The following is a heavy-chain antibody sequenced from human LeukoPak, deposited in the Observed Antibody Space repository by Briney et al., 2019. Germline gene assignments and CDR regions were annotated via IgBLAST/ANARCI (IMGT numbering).Heavy chain of an antibody. J-gene: IGHJ4*02. Sequence: PSETLSLTCAVSGDSISSSHWWSWVRQSPGKGLEWIGEIYHSGNTNYNPSLKSRVTISVDTSKNQFSLKLSSVTAADTAVYYCARVRQLVRILFDYWGQGTLVTVSS. CDR3: ARVRQLVRILFDY. CDR1: GDSISSSHW. V-gene: IGHV4-4*02. D-gene: IGHD2-2*01. CDR2: IYHSGNT.